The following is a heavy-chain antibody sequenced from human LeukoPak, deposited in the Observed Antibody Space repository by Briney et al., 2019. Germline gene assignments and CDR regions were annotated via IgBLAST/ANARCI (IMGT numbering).Heavy chain of an antibody. CDR1: GGSISTYY. CDR2: IYYTGST. Sequence: SETLSLTCTVSGGSISTYYWNWIRQPPGKGLEWIGYIYYTGSTNYNPSLKSRVTISVDTSKNQFSLKLSSVTAADTAVYYCARERGYYDSSALQKDAFDIWGQGTMVTVSS. D-gene: IGHD3-22*01. CDR3: ARERGYYDSSALQKDAFDI. V-gene: IGHV4-59*12. J-gene: IGHJ3*02.